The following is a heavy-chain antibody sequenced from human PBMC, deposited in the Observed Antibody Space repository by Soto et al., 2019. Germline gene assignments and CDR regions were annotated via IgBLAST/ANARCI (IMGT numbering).Heavy chain of an antibody. D-gene: IGHD2-2*03. CDR2: ISSSSSYI. Sequence: EVQLVESGGGLVKPGGSLRLSCEASGFTFSSYSMNWVRQAPGKGLEWVSSISSSSSYIYYADSVKGRFTISRDNAENSLSLQTNSLRAEDTAVYYCASYGGMDIVVVPAAIGHYYYMDVWGKGTTVTVSS. J-gene: IGHJ6*03. V-gene: IGHV3-21*01. CDR3: ASYGGMDIVVVPAAIGHYYYMDV. CDR1: GFTFSSYS.